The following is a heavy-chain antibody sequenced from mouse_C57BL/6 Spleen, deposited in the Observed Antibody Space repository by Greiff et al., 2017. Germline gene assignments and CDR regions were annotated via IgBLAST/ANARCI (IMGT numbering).Heavy chain of an antibody. J-gene: IGHJ3*01. Sequence: QVQLQQSGPELVKPGASVKISCKASGYAFSSSWMNWVKQRPGKGLEWIGRIYPGDGDTNYNGKFKGKATLTADKSSSTAYMQRSSLPSEDSAVLFWATPQYGEFGYWGQGTLVTVSA. CDR1: GYAFSSSW. D-gene: IGHD1-1*01. CDR2: IYPGDGDT. V-gene: IGHV1-82*01. CDR3: ATPQYGEFGY.